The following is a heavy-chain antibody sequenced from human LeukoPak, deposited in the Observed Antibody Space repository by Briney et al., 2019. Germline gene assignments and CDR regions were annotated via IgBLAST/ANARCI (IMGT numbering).Heavy chain of an antibody. D-gene: IGHD6-6*01. Sequence: SETLSLTCTVSGYSISSGYYWGWIRQPPGKGLEWIGSIYHSGSTYYNPSLKSRVTISVDTSKNQFSLKLSSVTAADTAVYYCAREAPSSSGPEDAFDIWGQGTMVTVSS. CDR3: AREAPSSSGPEDAFDI. CDR1: GYSISSGYY. J-gene: IGHJ3*02. CDR2: IYHSGST. V-gene: IGHV4-38-2*02.